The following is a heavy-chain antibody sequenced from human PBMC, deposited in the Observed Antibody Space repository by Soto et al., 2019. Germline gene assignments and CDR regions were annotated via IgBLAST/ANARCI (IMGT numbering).Heavy chain of an antibody. V-gene: IGHV1-69*12. CDR1: GVTFSSYD. J-gene: IGHJ6*02. D-gene: IGHD2-15*01. CDR3: ARGRLEDLRISGRMDV. CDR2: IIPIFGTA. Sequence: QVQLVPSGAEVKKPGSSVKVSCKASGVTFSSYDLSWVRQAPGQGLEWMGGIIPIFGTANYAQMIQGRVTMTEDETTSTAYMERSSRRAEATAVYYCARGRLEDLRISGRMDVWGQGTTVTVSS.